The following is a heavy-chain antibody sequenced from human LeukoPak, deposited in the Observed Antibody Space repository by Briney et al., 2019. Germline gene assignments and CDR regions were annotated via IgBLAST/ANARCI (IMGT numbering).Heavy chain of an antibody. CDR1: GFXFSNYE. V-gene: IGHV3-48*03. J-gene: IGHJ4*02. CDR3: AREPALWFGELLSYFDY. D-gene: IGHD3-10*01. Sequence: GGSLRLSCAGSGFXFSNYEINWVRQAPGKGLEWVSYISTTGSIIYYTDSVKGRFTISRDNAKNSLYLQMNSLRAEDTAVYYCAREPALWFGELLSYFDYWGQGTLVSVSS. CDR2: ISTTGSII.